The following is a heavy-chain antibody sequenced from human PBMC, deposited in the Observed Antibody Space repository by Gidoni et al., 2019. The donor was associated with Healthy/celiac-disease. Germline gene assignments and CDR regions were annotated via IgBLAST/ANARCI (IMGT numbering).Heavy chain of an antibody. V-gene: IGHV3-30*04. Sequence: QVQLVACGGGVVQPGRSLRLSCAASGFSFRSYAMHWVRQAPGKGLGWVAVISYDGSDKYDADSGKGRVTISRDNSKNTLYLQMNSLRAEDTAVYYCARDSGTTPGYYYGMDVWGQGTTVTVSS. J-gene: IGHJ6*02. CDR2: ISYDGSDK. CDR3: ARDSGTTPGYYYGMDV. D-gene: IGHD1-7*01. CDR1: GFSFRSYA.